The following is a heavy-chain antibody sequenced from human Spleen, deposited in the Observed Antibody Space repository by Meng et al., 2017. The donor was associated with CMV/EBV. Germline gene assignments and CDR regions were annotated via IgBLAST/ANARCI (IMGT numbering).Heavy chain of an antibody. J-gene: IGHJ4*02. CDR2: FDPEDGET. Sequence: QVQLGQAGAEVKKPGASVKVSCKVSGYTLTELSMHWVRQAPGKGLEWMGGFDPEDGETIYAQKFQGRVTMIEDTSTDTAYMELSSLRSEDTAVYYCATIDFWSGSFDYWGQGTLVTVSS. CDR1: GYTLTELS. V-gene: IGHV1-24*01. CDR3: ATIDFWSGSFDY. D-gene: IGHD3-3*01.